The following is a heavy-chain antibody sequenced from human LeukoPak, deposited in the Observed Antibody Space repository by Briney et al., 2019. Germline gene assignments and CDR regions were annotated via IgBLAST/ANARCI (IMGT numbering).Heavy chain of an antibody. CDR3: ASYDFWSGPGGY. J-gene: IGHJ4*02. CDR1: GGSFSGYY. CDR2: INHSGST. Sequence: SETLSLTCAVYGGSFSGYYWSWIRQPPGKGLEWIGEINHSGSTNYNPSLKSRVTISVDTSKNQFSLKLSSVTAADTAVYYCASYDFWSGPGGYWGQGTLVTASS. D-gene: IGHD3-3*01. V-gene: IGHV4-34*01.